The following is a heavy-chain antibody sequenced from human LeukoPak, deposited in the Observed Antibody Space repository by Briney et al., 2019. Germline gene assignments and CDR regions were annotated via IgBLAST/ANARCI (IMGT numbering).Heavy chain of an antibody. Sequence: SETLSLTCTVSGGSISSHYWSWIRQPPGKGLEWIGYIYYSGSTNYNPSLKSRVTISVDTSKNQFSLKLSSVTAADTAVYYCARVDTAMVNYFDYWGQGTLVTVSS. V-gene: IGHV4-59*11. J-gene: IGHJ4*02. CDR1: GGSISSHY. CDR3: ARVDTAMVNYFDY. D-gene: IGHD5-18*01. CDR2: IYYSGST.